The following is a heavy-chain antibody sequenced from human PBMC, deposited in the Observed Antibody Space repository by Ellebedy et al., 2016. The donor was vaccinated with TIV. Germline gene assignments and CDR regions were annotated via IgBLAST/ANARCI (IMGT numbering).Heavy chain of an antibody. CDR1: GFPFISYD. V-gene: IGHV1-8*03. CDR2: MNPNSGDT. J-gene: IGHJ4*02. D-gene: IGHD3-22*01. CDR3: AITYYYDSSGYTIDY. Sequence: AASVKVSCKASGFPFISYDINWVRQATGQGLEWMGWMNPNSGDTGYAQKFQGRVTITRNTSISTAYMELSILRSEDTAVYYCAITYYYDSSGYTIDYWGQGTLVTVTS.